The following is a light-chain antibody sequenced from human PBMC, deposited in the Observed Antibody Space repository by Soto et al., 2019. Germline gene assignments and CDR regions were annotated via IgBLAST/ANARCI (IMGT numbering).Light chain of an antibody. J-gene: IGKJ1*01. V-gene: IGKV1-5*01. CDR3: QQYDSYPWT. Sequence: DIQMTQSPSTLSGSAGARAPISCRASQSIGDSLAWYQQKPGKAPYLLIYDASSLESGVPSRFSGSGSGTEFTLTISSLQPDDFATYYCQQYDSYPWTFGQGTKVDIK. CDR2: DAS. CDR1: QSIGDS.